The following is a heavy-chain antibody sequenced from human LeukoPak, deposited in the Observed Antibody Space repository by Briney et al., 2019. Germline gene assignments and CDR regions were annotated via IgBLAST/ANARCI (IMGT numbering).Heavy chain of an antibody. CDR1: AFTFSSYD. CDR2: IGTAGDT. V-gene: IGHV3-13*01. D-gene: IGHD2-2*01. CDR3: ARARLGDCSSTSCYNYYYYYMDG. Sequence: GGSLRLFCAASAFTFSSYDMHWVRQATGKGLEWVSAIGTAGDTYYPGSVKGRFTISRENAKNSLYLQMNSLRAGDPAVYYCARARLGDCSSTSCYNYYYYYMDGWSKATTATV. J-gene: IGHJ6*03.